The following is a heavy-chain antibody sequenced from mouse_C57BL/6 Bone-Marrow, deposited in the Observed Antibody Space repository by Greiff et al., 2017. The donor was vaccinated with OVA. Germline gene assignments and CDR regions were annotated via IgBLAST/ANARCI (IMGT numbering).Heavy chain of an antibody. V-gene: IGHV1-54*01. CDR1: GYAFTNYL. CDR3: ARDYYGGSYERYFDV. J-gene: IGHJ1*03. CDR2: INPGSGGT. D-gene: IGHD1-1*01. Sequence: VQLQQSGAELVRPGTSVKVSCKASGYAFTNYLIEWVKQRPGQGLEWIGVINPGSGGTNYNEKFKGKATLTADKSSSTAYMQLSSLTSEDSAVFYCARDYYGGSYERYFDVWGTGTTVTVSS.